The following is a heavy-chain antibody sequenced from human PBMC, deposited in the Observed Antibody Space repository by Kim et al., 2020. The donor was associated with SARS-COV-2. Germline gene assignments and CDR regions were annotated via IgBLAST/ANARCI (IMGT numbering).Heavy chain of an antibody. D-gene: IGHD6-19*01. CDR2: IYHSGST. CDR1: GGSISSSNW. Sequence: SETLSLTCAVSGGSISSSNWWSWVRQPPGTGLEWIGEIYHSGSTNYNPSLKSRVTISVDKSKNQFSLKLSSVTAADTAVYYCARGYSSGWYGRYYYGMDVWGQGTTVTVSS. CDR3: ARGYSSGWYGRYYYGMDV. V-gene: IGHV4-4*02. J-gene: IGHJ6*02.